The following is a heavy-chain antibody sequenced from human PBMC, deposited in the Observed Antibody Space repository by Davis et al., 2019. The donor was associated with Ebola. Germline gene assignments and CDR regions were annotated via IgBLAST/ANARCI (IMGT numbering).Heavy chain of an antibody. V-gene: IGHV4-59*12. CDR2: IHYSGST. CDR1: GGSISSYF. CDR3: ARDRLIGPRVDT. J-gene: IGHJ5*02. Sequence: SETLSLTCTVSGGSISSYFWSWIRQSPGKGLEWIGYIHYSGSTNYNPSFKSRVTISVDTSKNQFSLELTSVTAADTAMYYCARDRLIGPRVDTWGQGILVAVSS. D-gene: IGHD3/OR15-3a*01.